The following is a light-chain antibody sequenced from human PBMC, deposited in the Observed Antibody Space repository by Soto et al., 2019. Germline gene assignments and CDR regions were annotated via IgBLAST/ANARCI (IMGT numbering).Light chain of an antibody. Sequence: EIVMTQSPATLSVSPGERATLSCRASQSISSNLAWYQQKNGQTPRLLIYGASTRAAGIPARFSGSGSGTDFTLTISSLQSEDFAVYYCQQYNNWPLFSFGPGTKVDIK. J-gene: IGKJ3*01. V-gene: IGKV3-15*01. CDR1: QSISSN. CDR2: GAS. CDR3: QQYNNWPLFS.